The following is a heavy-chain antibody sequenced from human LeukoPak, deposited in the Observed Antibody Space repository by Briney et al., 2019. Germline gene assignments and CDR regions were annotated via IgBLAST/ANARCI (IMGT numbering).Heavy chain of an antibody. J-gene: IGHJ4*02. V-gene: IGHV3-7*01. CDR1: GFTFSSYW. CDR2: IKQDGSEK. CDR3: ARDPVGVAGYFDY. Sequence: SGGSLRLSCAASGFTFSSYWMSWVRQAPGKGLEWVANIKQDGSEKYYVDSVKVRFTISRDNAKNSLYLQMNSLRAEDTAVYYCARDPVGVAGYFDYWGQGTLVTVSS. D-gene: IGHD6-19*01.